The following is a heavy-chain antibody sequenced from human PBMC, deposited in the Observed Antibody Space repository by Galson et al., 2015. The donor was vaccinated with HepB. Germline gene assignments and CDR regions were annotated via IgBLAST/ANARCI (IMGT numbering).Heavy chain of an antibody. Sequence: QSGAEVKKPGESLRISCKGSGYSFTSYWISWVRQMPGKGLEWMGRIDPSDSYTNYSPSFQGHITISADKSISTAYLQWSSLKASDTAMYYCASPKYCSSTSCYAGVEGDDAFDIWGQGTMVTVSS. V-gene: IGHV5-10-1*01. J-gene: IGHJ3*02. CDR3: ASPKYCSSTSCYAGVEGDDAFDI. D-gene: IGHD2-2*01. CDR1: GYSFTSYW. CDR2: IDPSDSYT.